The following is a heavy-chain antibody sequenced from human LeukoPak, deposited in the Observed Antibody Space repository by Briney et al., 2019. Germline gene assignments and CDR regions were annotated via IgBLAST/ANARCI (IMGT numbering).Heavy chain of an antibody. CDR1: GGSISSGSYY. CDR3: ARELTPNYYDSSGYYK. CDR2: IYTNGST. Sequence: SETLSLTCTVFGGSISSGSYYWSWIRQPAGKGLEWIGRIYTNGSTNYNPSLKSRVTISVDTSKNQFSLKLSSVTAADTAVYYCARELTPNYYDSSGYYKWGQGTLVTVSS. J-gene: IGHJ4*02. D-gene: IGHD3-22*01. V-gene: IGHV4-61*02.